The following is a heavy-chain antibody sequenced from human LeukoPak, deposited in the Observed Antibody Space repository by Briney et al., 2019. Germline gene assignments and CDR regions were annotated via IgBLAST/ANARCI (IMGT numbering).Heavy chain of an antibody. CDR1: AGSISPYY. Sequence: SETLSLTCTVSAGSISPYYWSWIRQTPGKGLEWIGYILYSGTTTNYNPSLKSRVTISVETSKNQFSLKLSSVTAADTAVYYCARVGDWNDLVYWGQGTLVTVSS. J-gene: IGHJ4*02. V-gene: IGHV4-59*01. D-gene: IGHD1-1*01. CDR3: ARVGDWNDLVY. CDR2: ILYSGTTT.